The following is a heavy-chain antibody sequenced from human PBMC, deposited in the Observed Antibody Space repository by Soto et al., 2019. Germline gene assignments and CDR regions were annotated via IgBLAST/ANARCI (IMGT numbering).Heavy chain of an antibody. D-gene: IGHD4-17*01. CDR1: GGSIRSTSYY. CDR2: IYYSGST. V-gene: IGHV4-39*01. J-gene: IGHJ4*02. Sequence: QLQLQESGPGLVKPSETLSLTCTVSGGSIRSTSYYWGWIRQPPWKGLEWIGSIYYSGSTFYNPSLKSRVTISVDTSKNQFSLKLSSVTAADTAVYHCARHFMTTVTEYYFDYWGQGALVTVSS. CDR3: ARHFMTTVTEYYFDY.